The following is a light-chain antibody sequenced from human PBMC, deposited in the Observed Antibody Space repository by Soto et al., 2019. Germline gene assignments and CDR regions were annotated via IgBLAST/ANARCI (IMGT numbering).Light chain of an antibody. J-gene: IGKJ4*01. CDR3: QQYNKWSLT. V-gene: IGKV3-15*01. CDR1: QSVSSN. Sequence: EIVMTQTPATLSVSPGERATLSCRASQSVSSNLAWYQHKPGQAASLLIHGASTRATGIPARFSGSGSGTEFTLTISSLQSEDFAVYYCQQYNKWSLTFGGVTKVEIK. CDR2: GAS.